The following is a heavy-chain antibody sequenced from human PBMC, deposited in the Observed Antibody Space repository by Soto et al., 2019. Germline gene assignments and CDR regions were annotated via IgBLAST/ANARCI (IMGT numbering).Heavy chain of an antibody. D-gene: IGHD3-22*01. V-gene: IGHV3-23*01. CDR2: IGGSSHTT. CDR3: AKSRYSDSSGDFYDY. Sequence: GGSLRLSCAASAFTFNNYAMSWVRQAPGAGLEWVSAIGGSSHTTYYADSVTGRFTISRDNSNNTLFLQMNSLRAEDTAVYYCAKSRYSDSSGDFYDYWGQGTLVTVSS. CDR1: AFTFNNYA. J-gene: IGHJ4*02.